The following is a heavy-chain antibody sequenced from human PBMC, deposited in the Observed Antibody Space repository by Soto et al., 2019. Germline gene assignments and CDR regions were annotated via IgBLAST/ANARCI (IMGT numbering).Heavy chain of an antibody. CDR2: ISAYNGNT. CDR3: ARDGGDIVLMVYAIPYYYGMDV. V-gene: IGHV1-18*01. Sequence: ASVKVSCKASGYTFTSYGISWVRQAPGQGLEWMGWISAYNGNTNYAQKLQGRVTMTTGTSTSTAYMELRSLRSDDTAVYYCARDGGDIVLMVYAIPYYYGMDVWGQGTTVTVSS. CDR1: GYTFTSYG. D-gene: IGHD2-8*01. J-gene: IGHJ6*02.